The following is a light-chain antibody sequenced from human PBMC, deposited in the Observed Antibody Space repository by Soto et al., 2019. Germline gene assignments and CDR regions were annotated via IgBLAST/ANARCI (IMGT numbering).Light chain of an antibody. Sequence: ELVMTQSPATLSVSPGERATLSCRASQSFSSNVAWYQQKPGQAPRLLIYGTSTRVTGSPARFSGSGSGTEFTLTISSLQSEDFAVYYCQQYYNWPLTFGGGTKVDIK. CDR1: QSFSSN. CDR2: GTS. CDR3: QQYYNWPLT. J-gene: IGKJ4*01. V-gene: IGKV3-15*01.